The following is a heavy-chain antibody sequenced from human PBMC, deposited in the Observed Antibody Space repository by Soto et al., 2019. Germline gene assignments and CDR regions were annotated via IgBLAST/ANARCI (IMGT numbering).Heavy chain of an antibody. V-gene: IGHV4-34*01. CDR2: INHSGST. CDR3: AYSGYGPQSRLSTVTTYSWFDT. CDR1: GGSFSGYY. D-gene: IGHD4-17*01. Sequence: SETLSLTCAVYGGSFSGYYWSWIRQPPGKGLEWIGEINHSGSTNYNPSLKSRVTISVDTSKNQFSLKLSSVTAADTAVYYCAYSGYGPQSRLSTVTTYSWFDTWGQGTLVTVSS. J-gene: IGHJ5*02.